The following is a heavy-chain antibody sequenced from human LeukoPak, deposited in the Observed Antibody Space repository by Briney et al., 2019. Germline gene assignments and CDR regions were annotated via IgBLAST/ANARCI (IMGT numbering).Heavy chain of an antibody. CDR2: INLGDSDT. J-gene: IGHJ4*02. V-gene: IGHV5-51*01. Sequence: GESLKISCKGSGYSFTSYWIGWVRQMPGKGLEWMGIINLGDSDTRYSPSFQGQVAISADKSSSSAYLQWSSLKASDTAMYYCARGRYYFDYWGQGTLVTVSS. CDR1: GYSFTSYW. D-gene: IGHD4-17*01. CDR3: ARGRYYFDY.